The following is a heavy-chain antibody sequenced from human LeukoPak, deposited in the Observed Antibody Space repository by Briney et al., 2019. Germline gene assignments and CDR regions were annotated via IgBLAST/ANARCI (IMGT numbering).Heavy chain of an antibody. D-gene: IGHD4-17*01. CDR1: GFTFSSYG. CDR2: ISYDGSNK. CDR3: AKVHTVTTFLDAFDI. Sequence: GRSLRLSCAASGFTFSSYGMHWVRQAPGKGLEWVAVISYDGSNKYYADSVKGRFTISRDNSKNTLYLQMNSLRAEDTAVHYCAKVHTVTTFLDAFDIWGQGTMVTVCS. V-gene: IGHV3-30*18. J-gene: IGHJ3*02.